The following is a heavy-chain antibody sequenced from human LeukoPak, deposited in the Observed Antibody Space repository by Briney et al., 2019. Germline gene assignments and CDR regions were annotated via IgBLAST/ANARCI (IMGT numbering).Heavy chain of an antibody. CDR2: INPKSGGT. D-gene: IGHD6-13*01. CDR3: ARVVVQGSSWYDLDY. J-gene: IGHJ4*02. Sequence: ALVKVSCMASRYTFTGYYMHWVRQAPGQGREWVGWINPKSGGTNYAQKFQGRVTMTRDTSISTAYMELSRLRSDDTAVYYCARVVVQGSSWYDLDYWGQGTLVTVSS. CDR1: RYTFTGYY. V-gene: IGHV1-2*02.